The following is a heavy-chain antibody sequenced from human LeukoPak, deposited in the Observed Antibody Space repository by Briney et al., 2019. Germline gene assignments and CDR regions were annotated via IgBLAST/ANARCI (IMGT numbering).Heavy chain of an antibody. D-gene: IGHD6-13*01. J-gene: IGHJ5*02. CDR3: ATHKGPYSGSWYPNWFDP. V-gene: IGHV4-39*07. CDR1: GDSISSSSYY. Sequence: SETLSLTCTVSGDSISSSSYYWGWIRQPPGKGLEWIGSIYYSGSTYYNPSLKSRLTISVDTSKNQFSLKLSSVTAADTAKYYCATHKGPYSGSWYPNWFDPWGQGTLVAVSS. CDR2: IYYSGST.